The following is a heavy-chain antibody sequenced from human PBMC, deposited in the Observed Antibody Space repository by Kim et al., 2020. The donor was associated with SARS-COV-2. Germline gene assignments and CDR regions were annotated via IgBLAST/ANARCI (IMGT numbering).Heavy chain of an antibody. Sequence: YSQKFQGRVTITRDTSASTAYMELSSLRSEDTAVYYCARDFTYGDYYFDYWGQGTLVTVSS. J-gene: IGHJ4*02. CDR3: ARDFTYGDYYFDY. V-gene: IGHV1-3*01. D-gene: IGHD4-17*01.